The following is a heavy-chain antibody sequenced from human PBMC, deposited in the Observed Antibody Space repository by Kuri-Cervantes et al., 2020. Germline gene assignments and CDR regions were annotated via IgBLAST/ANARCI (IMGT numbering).Heavy chain of an antibody. Sequence: ASVKVSCKASGYTFSSYDINWVRQAPGQGLEWMRIINPSGGSTSYAQKFQGRVTMTRDTSTSTVYMELSSLRSEDTAVYYCARGPGRNWFDPWGQGTLVTVSS. CDR1: GYTFSSYD. J-gene: IGHJ5*02. D-gene: IGHD3-10*01. V-gene: IGHV1-46*01. CDR3: ARGPGRNWFDP. CDR2: INPSGGST.